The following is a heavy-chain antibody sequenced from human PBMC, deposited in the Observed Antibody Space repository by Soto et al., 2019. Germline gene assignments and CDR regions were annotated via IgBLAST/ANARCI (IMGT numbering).Heavy chain of an antibody. CDR3: ARVTCLGVATDYYYYGMDV. D-gene: IGHD5-12*01. CDR1: GGSISSYY. CDR2: IYYSGST. J-gene: IGHJ6*02. V-gene: IGHV4-59*01. Sequence: QVQLQESGPGLVKPSETLSLTCTVSGGSISSYYWSWIRQPPGKGLEWIGHIYYSGSTNYNPSLKSRVTISVDTSKNQFSLKLSSVTAADTAVYYCARVTCLGVATDYYYYGMDVWGQGTTVTVSS.